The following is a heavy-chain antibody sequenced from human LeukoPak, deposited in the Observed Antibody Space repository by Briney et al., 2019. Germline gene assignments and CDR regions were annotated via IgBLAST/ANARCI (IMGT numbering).Heavy chain of an antibody. D-gene: IGHD5-24*01. CDR1: GYSFTGYY. V-gene: IGHV1-2*02. Sequence: ASVKVSCKASGYSFTGYYMHWVRQAPGQGLEWMGWINPNSGGTNYAQKFQGRVTITADESTSTAYMELSSLRSEDTAVYYCARTWDDYNLYNWFDPWGQGTLVTVSS. CDR2: INPNSGGT. J-gene: IGHJ5*02. CDR3: ARTWDDYNLYNWFDP.